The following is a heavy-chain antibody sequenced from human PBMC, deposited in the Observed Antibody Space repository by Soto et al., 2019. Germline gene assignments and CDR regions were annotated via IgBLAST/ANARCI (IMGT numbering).Heavy chain of an antibody. CDR3: ARDLRIRGYYYDSSGYPAPAFDI. CDR2: IYYSGST. D-gene: IGHD3-22*01. Sequence: SETLSLTCTVSGGSISSYYWSWIRQPPGKGLEWIGYIYYSGSTNYNPSLKSRVTISVDTSKNQFSLKLSSVTAADTAVYYCARDLRIRGYYYDSSGYPAPAFDIWGQGTMVTVSS. J-gene: IGHJ3*02. V-gene: IGHV4-59*01. CDR1: GGSISSYY.